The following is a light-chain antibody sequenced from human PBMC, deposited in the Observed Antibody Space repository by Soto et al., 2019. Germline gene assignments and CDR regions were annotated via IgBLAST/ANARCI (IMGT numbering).Light chain of an antibody. J-gene: IGLJ1*01. Sequence: QSVLTQPPSASGTPGQRVTISCSGSSSNIGSSTVNWYQQLPGTAPKLLIYINNQRPSGVPDRFSGSKSGTSASLATSGLQAEDADDYYCASGADRLIGDVFGTGTKLTVL. CDR1: SSNIGSST. CDR2: INN. V-gene: IGLV1-44*01. CDR3: ASGADRLIGDV.